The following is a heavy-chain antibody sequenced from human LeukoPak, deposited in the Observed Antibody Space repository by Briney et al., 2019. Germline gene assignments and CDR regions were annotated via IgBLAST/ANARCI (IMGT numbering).Heavy chain of an antibody. CDR1: GGSISSSSYY. V-gene: IGHV4-39*01. J-gene: IGHJ1*01. CDR2: IYYSGST. CDR3: ARHGQGYCSGGSCYQFAEYFQH. Sequence: PSETLSLTXTVSGGSISSSSYYWGWISQPPGKGLQWIGSIYYSGSTYYNPSLKSRVTIPVDTPKNQFSLKLSSVTAADTAVYYCARHGQGYCSGGSCYQFAEYFQHWGQGTLVTVSS. D-gene: IGHD2-15*01.